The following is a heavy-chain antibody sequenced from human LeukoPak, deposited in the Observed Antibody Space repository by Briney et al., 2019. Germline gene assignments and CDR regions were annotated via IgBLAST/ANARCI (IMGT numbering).Heavy chain of an antibody. CDR1: GFTFVDYL. CDR2: ISGDGGST. V-gene: IGHV3-43*02. J-gene: IGHJ4*02. Sequence: PGGSLRLSCAASGFTFVDYLMHWVRQAPGKGLEWVSLISGDGGSTYYADSVKGRFTISRDNSKNSLYLQMNSLRAEDTALYYCAKPLYSGSYPFDYWGQGTLVTVSS. CDR3: AKPLYSGSYPFDY. D-gene: IGHD1-26*01.